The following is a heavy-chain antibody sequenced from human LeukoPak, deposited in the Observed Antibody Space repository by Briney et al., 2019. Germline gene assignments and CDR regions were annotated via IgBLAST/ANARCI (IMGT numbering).Heavy chain of an antibody. CDR1: GGSISSYY. D-gene: IGHD4-23*01. J-gene: IGHJ4*02. Sequence: ASETLSLTCTVSGGSISSYYWSWIRQPPGKGLEWIGYIYYSGSTNYNPSLKSRVTISVDTSKNQFSLKLSSVTAADTAVYYCARAHDYGGNAHFDYWGQGALVTVSS. V-gene: IGHV4-59*08. CDR2: IYYSGST. CDR3: ARAHDYGGNAHFDY.